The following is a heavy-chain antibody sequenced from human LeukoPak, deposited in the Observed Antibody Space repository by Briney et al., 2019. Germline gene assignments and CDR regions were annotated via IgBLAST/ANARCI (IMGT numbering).Heavy chain of an antibody. Sequence: ASVKVSCKASGGTFSSYAISWVRQAPGQGLEWRGGIIPIFGTANYAQKFQGRVTITADESTSTAYMELSSLRSEDTAVYYCARGPDFWSGYYTYYYYYMDVWGKGTTVTVSS. J-gene: IGHJ6*03. D-gene: IGHD3-3*01. CDR2: IIPIFGTA. CDR1: GGTFSSYA. V-gene: IGHV1-69*13. CDR3: ARGPDFWSGYYTYYYYYMDV.